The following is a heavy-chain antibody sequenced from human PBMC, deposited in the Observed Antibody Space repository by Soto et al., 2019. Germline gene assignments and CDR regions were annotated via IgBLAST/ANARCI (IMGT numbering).Heavy chain of an antibody. J-gene: IGHJ4*02. CDR3: ARIRYCSGSYYNYYFDY. D-gene: IGHD3-10*01. CDR1: GFSLSTARMG. V-gene: IGHV2-26*01. CDR2: IFSNSEK. Sequence: QVTLKESGPVLVKPTETLPLTCTVSGFSLSTARMGVSWIRQPPGKALEWLAHIFSNSEKSYITSLKSRLTSPKDNSKSQVVLTMTNMHPVDTATYSCARIRYCSGSYYNYYFDYWGQGTLVTVSS.